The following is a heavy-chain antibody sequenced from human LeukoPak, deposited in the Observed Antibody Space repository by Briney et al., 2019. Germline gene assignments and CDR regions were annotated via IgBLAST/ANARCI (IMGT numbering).Heavy chain of an antibody. CDR1: GYTFTSYG. CDR3: ASPAFYVWGSYRHALDY. D-gene: IGHD3-16*02. J-gene: IGHJ4*02. V-gene: IGHV1-18*01. CDR2: ISAYNGNT. Sequence: EASVKVSCKASGYTFTSYGISWVRQAPGQGLEWMGWISAYNGNTNYAQKLRGRVTMTTDTSTSTAYMELRSLRSDDTAVYYCASPAFYVWGSYRHALDYWGQGTLVTVSS.